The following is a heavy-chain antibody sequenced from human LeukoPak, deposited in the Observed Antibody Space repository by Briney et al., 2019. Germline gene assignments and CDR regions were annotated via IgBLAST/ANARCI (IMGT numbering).Heavy chain of an antibody. CDR2: IYHSGST. CDR3: ARLGVPRYYYYYYMDV. D-gene: IGHD3-10*01. Sequence: PSETLSLTCTVSGYSISSGYYWGWIRQPPGKGLEWIGSIYHSGSTYYNPSLKSRVTISVDTSKNQFSLKLSSVTAADTAVYYCARLGVPRYYYYYYMDVWGKGTTVTISS. V-gene: IGHV4-38-2*02. J-gene: IGHJ6*03. CDR1: GYSISSGYY.